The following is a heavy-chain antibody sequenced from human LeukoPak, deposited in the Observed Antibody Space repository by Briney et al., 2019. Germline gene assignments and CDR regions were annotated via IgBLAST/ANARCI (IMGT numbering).Heavy chain of an antibody. CDR1: GYTFTSYY. V-gene: IGHV1-18*04. J-gene: IGHJ4*02. D-gene: IGHD3-22*01. Sequence: GASVKVSCKASGYTFTSYYMHWVRQAPGQGLEWMGWISVYTGNTNYSQKLQGRVTMTTDTSTSTAYMELRSLRSDDTAVYYCARDNNTYYHDSSGYNYWGQGTLVTVSS. CDR3: ARDNNTYYHDSSGYNY. CDR2: ISVYTGNT.